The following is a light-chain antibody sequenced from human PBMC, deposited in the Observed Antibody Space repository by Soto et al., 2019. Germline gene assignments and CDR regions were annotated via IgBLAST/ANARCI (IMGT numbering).Light chain of an antibody. Sequence: EIVLTQSPGTLSLSPGGRATLSCRASQSVSSNYLAWYRRKPGQAPRLLIYGASSRATGIPDRFSGGGSGKDCTLAITRLEPEDFAVYCGQKYGGSPPTFGPGTRVEIK. V-gene: IGKV3-20*01. CDR3: QKYGGSPPT. CDR2: GAS. CDR1: QSVSSNY. J-gene: IGKJ1*01.